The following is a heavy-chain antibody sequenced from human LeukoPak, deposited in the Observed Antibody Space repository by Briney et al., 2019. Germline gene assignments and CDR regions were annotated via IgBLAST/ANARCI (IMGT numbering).Heavy chain of an antibody. CDR1: GGSISSYY. V-gene: IGHV4-39*01. J-gene: IGHJ4*02. CDR3: ARQTGSGLFTLP. CDR2: IYYSGST. D-gene: IGHD3/OR15-3a*01. Sequence: PSETLSLTCTVSGGSISSYYWSWIRQPPGKGLEWIGSIYYSGSTYYNPSLKSRVTISVDTSKNQFSLMLSSVTAADTAVYYCARQTGSGLFTLPGGQGTLVTVSS.